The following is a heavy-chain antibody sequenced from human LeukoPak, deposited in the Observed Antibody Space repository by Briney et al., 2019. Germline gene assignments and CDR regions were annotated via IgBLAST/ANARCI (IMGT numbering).Heavy chain of an antibody. Sequence: ASVKVSCKASGGTFSSYAISWVRQAPGQGLEWMGGIIPIFGTANYAQKFQGRVTITADKSTSTAYMELSRLRSDDTAVYFCARGPRYYYDSSGPFDYWGQGTLVTVSS. D-gene: IGHD3-22*01. CDR1: GGTFSSYA. CDR2: IIPIFGTA. J-gene: IGHJ4*02. V-gene: IGHV1-69*06. CDR3: ARGPRYYYDSSGPFDY.